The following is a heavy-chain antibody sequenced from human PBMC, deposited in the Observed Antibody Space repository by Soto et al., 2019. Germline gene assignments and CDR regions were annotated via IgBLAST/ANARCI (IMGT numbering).Heavy chain of an antibody. V-gene: IGHV1-69*08. CDR1: GGTFSSYT. CDR2: IISILGRA. D-gene: IGHD3-10*01. Sequence: QVQLVQSGAEVKKPGSSVKVSCKASGGTFSSYTISWVRQAPGQGLEWMGMIISILGRANYAQKFQGRVTITADISTSTAYRELSSLRSEDTAVYYCARATGYYYGSGSYNDAFDIWGQGTMVTVSS. J-gene: IGHJ3*02. CDR3: ARATGYYYGSGSYNDAFDI.